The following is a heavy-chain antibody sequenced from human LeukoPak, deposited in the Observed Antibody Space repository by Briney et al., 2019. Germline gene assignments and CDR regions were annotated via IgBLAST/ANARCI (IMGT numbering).Heavy chain of an antibody. D-gene: IGHD2-21*01. Sequence: PGRSLRLSCVASGFTFSSYTMHWVRQAPGKGLEWVSVISFDGSHKYYADSVKGRFTISRDNSKNTLYLQMNSLRAEDTAIYYCAKEGGGDPGYFDYWGQGTLVTVSS. V-gene: IGHV3-30*04. CDR3: AKEGGGDPGYFDY. CDR1: GFTFSSYT. CDR2: ISFDGSHK. J-gene: IGHJ4*02.